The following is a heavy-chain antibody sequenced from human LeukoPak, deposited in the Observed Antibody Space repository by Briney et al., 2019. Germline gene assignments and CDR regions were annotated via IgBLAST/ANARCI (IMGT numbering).Heavy chain of an antibody. D-gene: IGHD3-3*01. CDR2: IYHSGST. V-gene: IGHV4-30-2*01. CDR3: ARLGLWSGINWFDP. Sequence: SETLSLTCAVFGGSISSGGYSWSWIRQPLGTGLEWIGYIYHSGSTYYNPSLKSRVTISVDRSKNQFSLKLSSVTAADTAVYYCARLGLWSGINWFDPWGQGTLVTVSS. CDR1: GGSISSGGYS. J-gene: IGHJ5*02.